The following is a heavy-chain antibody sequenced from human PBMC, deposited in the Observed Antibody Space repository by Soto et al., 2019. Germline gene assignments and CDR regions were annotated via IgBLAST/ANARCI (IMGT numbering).Heavy chain of an antibody. D-gene: IGHD6-19*01. V-gene: IGHV3-7*01. CDR1: GFTFSSYA. Sequence: GGSLRLCCAASGFTFSSYAMSGVRRAPGKGLEWVANIRRGGSETYYADSVKGRFTISRDNAKNSLYLQMNSLRAEDTAVYYCARDMSQWLVSNDYWGQGTLVTVSS. J-gene: IGHJ4*02. CDR3: ARDMSQWLVSNDY. CDR2: IRRGGSET.